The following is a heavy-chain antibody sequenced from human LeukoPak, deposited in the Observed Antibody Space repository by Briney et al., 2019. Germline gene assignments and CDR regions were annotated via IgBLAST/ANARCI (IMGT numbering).Heavy chain of an antibody. CDR2: IWSDGSNK. Sequence: GGSLRLSCAASGFTFSSHGMHWVRQAPGKGLEWVAVIWSDGSNKYCADSVKGRFTISRDNSKNTLYLQMNSLRAEDTAVYYCAKDLTLYSSSWDAFDIWGQGTMVTVSS. V-gene: IGHV3-30*02. D-gene: IGHD6-13*01. CDR1: GFTFSSHG. J-gene: IGHJ3*02. CDR3: AKDLTLYSSSWDAFDI.